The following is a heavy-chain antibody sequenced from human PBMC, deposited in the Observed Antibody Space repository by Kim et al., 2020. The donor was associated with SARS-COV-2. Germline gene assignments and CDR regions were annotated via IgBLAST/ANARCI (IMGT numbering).Heavy chain of an antibody. CDR3: ARVCGANCYLSDY. Sequence: ASVKVSCKASGYTFSNYGISWVRQAPGQGLEWMGWVSAFYHATNYGQKFKGRVTMTTDTPTTTAYMELRSLRSDDTAVYYCARVCGANCYLSDYWCQGTLVSVPS. D-gene: IGHD2-2*01. CDR2: VSAFYHAT. V-gene: IGHV1-18*01. CDR1: GYTFSNYG. J-gene: IGHJ4*02.